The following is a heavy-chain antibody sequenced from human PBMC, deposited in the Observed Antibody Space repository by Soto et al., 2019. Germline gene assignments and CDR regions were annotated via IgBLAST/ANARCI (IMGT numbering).Heavy chain of an antibody. CDR2: ISYDGNNK. CDR1: GFTFSNHA. V-gene: IGHV3-30*04. J-gene: IGHJ6*02. Sequence: PGGSLRLSCAASGFTFSNHAMHWFRQAPGKGLDWVAVISYDGNNKYYSGSVKGRFTISRDNSRNTLYLQMDSLGDEDAAVYYCGRDRNGVDAVRYYYYGMDVWGQGTTVTVSS. D-gene: IGHD3-3*01. CDR3: GRDRNGVDAVRYYYYGMDV.